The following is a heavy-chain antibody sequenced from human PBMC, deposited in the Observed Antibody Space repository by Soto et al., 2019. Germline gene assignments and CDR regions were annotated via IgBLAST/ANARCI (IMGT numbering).Heavy chain of an antibody. CDR3: ARAQGTRRDSSGYSNDAFDI. D-gene: IGHD3-22*01. CDR2: ISGSGGST. CDR1: GFTFSSYA. Sequence: EVQLLESGGGLVQPGGSLRLSCAASGFTFSSYAMSWVRQAPGKGLEWVSAISGSGGSTYYADSVKGRFTISRDNSKNSLYLQMNSLRAGDTAVYYCARAQGTRRDSSGYSNDAFDIWGQGTMVTVSS. V-gene: IGHV3-23*01. J-gene: IGHJ3*02.